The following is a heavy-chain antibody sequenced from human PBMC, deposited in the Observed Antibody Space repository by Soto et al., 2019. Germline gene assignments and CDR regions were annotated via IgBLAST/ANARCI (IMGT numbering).Heavy chain of an antibody. D-gene: IGHD3-10*01. Sequence: PWGSLRLCCASSGFTFSCYGMHWVRQAPGKGLERVAVISYDGSNKYYADSVKGRFTISRDNSKNTLYLQMNSLRAEDTAVYYCAKVRLLWFGEPPDYYYGMDVWGQGTTVTVSS. CDR1: GFTFSCYG. J-gene: IGHJ6*01. CDR3: AKVRLLWFGEPPDYYYGMDV. V-gene: IGHV3-30*18. CDR2: ISYDGSNK.